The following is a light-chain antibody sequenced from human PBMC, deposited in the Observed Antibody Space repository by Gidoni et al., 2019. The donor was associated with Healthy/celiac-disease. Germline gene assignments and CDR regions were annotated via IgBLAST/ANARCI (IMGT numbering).Light chain of an antibody. V-gene: IGKV3-20*01. CDR3: QQYGSSPPAYT. CDR1: KSVSSSY. CDR2: GAS. Sequence: EMVLTQSPGTPSLSPGERATLSCRASKSVSSSYLAWYQQKPGQAPRLLISGASSRATGIPDRFSGSGSGTDFTLTISRLEPEDFAVYYCQQYGSSPPAYTFGQGTKLEIK. J-gene: IGKJ2*01.